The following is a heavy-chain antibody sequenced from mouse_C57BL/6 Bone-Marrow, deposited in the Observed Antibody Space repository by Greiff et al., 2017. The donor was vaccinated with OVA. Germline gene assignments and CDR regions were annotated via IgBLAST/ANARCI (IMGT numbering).Heavy chain of an antibody. CDR2: IYPRSGNT. J-gene: IGHJ2*01. V-gene: IGHV1-81*01. CDR1: GYTFTSYG. D-gene: IGHD2-3*01. Sequence: VKLQQSGAELARPGASVKLSCKASGYTFTSYGISWVKQRTGQGLEWIGEIYPRSGNTYYNEKFKGKATLTADKSSSTAYMELRSLTSEDSAVYFCARSGDGYWLDYWGQGTTLTVSS. CDR3: ARSGDGYWLDY.